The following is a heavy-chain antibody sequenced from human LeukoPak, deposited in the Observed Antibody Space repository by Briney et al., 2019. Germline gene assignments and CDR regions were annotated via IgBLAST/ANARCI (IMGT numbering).Heavy chain of an antibody. CDR1: GYTFTSYG. J-gene: IGHJ2*01. Sequence: EASVKVSCKASGYTFTSYGISWGRKAPGQGLKGWGWISAYNGNTNYAQKLQGRVTMTTDTSTSTAYMELRSLRSDDTAVYYCARSSSTPWYLDLWGRGTLVTVSS. CDR2: ISAYNGNT. V-gene: IGHV1-18*04. CDR3: ARSSSTPWYLDL. D-gene: IGHD2-2*01.